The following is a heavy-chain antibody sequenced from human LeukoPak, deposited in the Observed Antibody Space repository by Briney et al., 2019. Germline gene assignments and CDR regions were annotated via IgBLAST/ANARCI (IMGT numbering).Heavy chain of an antibody. CDR2: ITSRSTYI. D-gene: IGHD1-26*01. Sequence: GGSLRLSCAASGFTFSSYSMNWVRQAPGKGLEWVSSITSRSTYINYADSAKGRFTISRDNAKNSLYLQMNSLRAEDTAVYYCAKVLLGATTINYYYYYMDVWGKGTTVTVSS. V-gene: IGHV3-21*01. CDR1: GFTFSSYS. CDR3: AKVLLGATTINYYYYYMDV. J-gene: IGHJ6*03.